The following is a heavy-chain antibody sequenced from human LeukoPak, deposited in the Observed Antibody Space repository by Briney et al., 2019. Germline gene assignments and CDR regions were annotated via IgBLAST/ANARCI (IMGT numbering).Heavy chain of an antibody. Sequence: SETLSLTCTVSGVSISSSYWSWIRQLPGKGLEWIGSFYYSGSTDYNPSLKSRVTISVDTSKNQFSLKLSSVTAADTAVYYCARLGVGYYDSSGLISDWGQGTLVTVSS. J-gene: IGHJ4*02. D-gene: IGHD3-22*01. CDR3: ARLGVGYYDSSGLISD. CDR1: GVSISSSY. CDR2: FYYSGST. V-gene: IGHV4-59*08.